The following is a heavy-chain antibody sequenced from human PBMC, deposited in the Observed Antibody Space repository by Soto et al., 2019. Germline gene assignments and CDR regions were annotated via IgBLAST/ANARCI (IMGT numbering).Heavy chain of an antibody. CDR1: GYSFTSLD. V-gene: IGHV1-8*01. D-gene: IGHD6-19*01. J-gene: IGHJ4*02. CDR2: MEPSTGGT. CDR3: ARGGSERVDY. Sequence: QVQLVQSGAEVREPGASVTVSCKASGYSFTSLDINWVRQTAGQGLEWMGWMEPSTGGTGYAQKFQGRFTMTRDTSITEADMELNTRTSDYTDVYSCARGGSERVDYWGQGALVIVCS.